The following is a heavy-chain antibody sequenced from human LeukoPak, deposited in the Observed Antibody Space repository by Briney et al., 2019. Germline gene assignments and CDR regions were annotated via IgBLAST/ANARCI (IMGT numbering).Heavy chain of an antibody. J-gene: IGHJ4*02. CDR2: ISYDGSNK. CDR1: GFTFSSYA. D-gene: IGHD3-22*01. V-gene: IGHV3-30*01. Sequence: GRSLRLSCAASGFTFSSYAMHWVRQAPGKGLEWVAVISYDGSNKYYADSVKGRFTISRDNSKNTLYLQMNSLRAEDTAVYYCARDAEAMIVVVIIDYWGQGTLVTVSS. CDR3: ARDAEAMIVVVIIDY.